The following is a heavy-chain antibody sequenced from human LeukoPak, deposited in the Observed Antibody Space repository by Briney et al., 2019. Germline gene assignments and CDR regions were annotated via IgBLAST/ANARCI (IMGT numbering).Heavy chain of an antibody. V-gene: IGHV4-34*01. J-gene: IGHJ4*02. CDR2: INHSGRT. CDR1: GGSFSDYY. Sequence: SETLSLTCAVYGGSFSDYYWSWIRQPPGKGLEWIGEINHSGRTTYNPSLKSRVTISVDTSKNLFSLKLNSVTAADTAVYCAREEYGALDYWGQGTLVTVSS. CDR3: AREEYGALDY. D-gene: IGHD4-17*01.